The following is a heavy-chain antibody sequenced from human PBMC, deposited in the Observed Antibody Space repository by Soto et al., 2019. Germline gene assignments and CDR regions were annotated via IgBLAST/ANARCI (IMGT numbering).Heavy chain of an antibody. D-gene: IGHD6-6*01. CDR1: GHSFTSSW. J-gene: IGHJ4*02. V-gene: IGHV5-10-1*01. CDR2: IDPSDSYT. Sequence: GESLKISCKGSGHSFTSSWITWVRQMPGKGLEWMGRIDPSDSYTNYSPSFQGHVTISGDKSISTAYLQWSSLKASDTAMYYCARYDRAARRGGFVHYWGQGTLVTVSS. CDR3: ARYDRAARRGGFVHY.